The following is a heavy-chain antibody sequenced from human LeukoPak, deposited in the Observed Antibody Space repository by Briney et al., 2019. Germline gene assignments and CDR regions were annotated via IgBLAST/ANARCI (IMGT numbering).Heavy chain of an antibody. Sequence: GASVKVSCKVSGYTLTELSMHWVRQAPGKGLEWMGGFDPEDGETIYAQKFQGRVTMTADTSTSTAYMDLRSLRSDDTAVYYCAREMPAAAGSDAFDIWGQGTLVTVSS. V-gene: IGHV1-24*01. CDR2: FDPEDGET. CDR1: GYTLTELS. J-gene: IGHJ3*02. D-gene: IGHD6-13*01. CDR3: AREMPAAAGSDAFDI.